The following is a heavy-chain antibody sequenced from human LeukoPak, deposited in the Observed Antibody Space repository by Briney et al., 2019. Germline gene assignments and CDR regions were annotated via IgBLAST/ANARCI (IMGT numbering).Heavy chain of an antibody. V-gene: IGHV3-9*01. CDR1: GFTFDSYA. Sequence: PGGSLRLSCAASGFTFDSYAMHWVRQAPGKGLEWVSGISWNSGSIGYADSVKGRFTISRDNAKNSLYLQMNSLRAEDTAVYYCARVAEYYDFWSGYRLIDYWGQGTLVTVSS. D-gene: IGHD3-3*01. CDR3: ARVAEYYDFWSGYRLIDY. J-gene: IGHJ4*02. CDR2: ISWNSGSI.